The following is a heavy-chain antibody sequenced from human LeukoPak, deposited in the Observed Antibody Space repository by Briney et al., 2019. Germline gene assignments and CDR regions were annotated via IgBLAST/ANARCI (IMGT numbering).Heavy chain of an antibody. Sequence: ASVKVSCKASGYTFTSYYMHWVRQAPGQGLEWMGIINPSGGSTSYAQKFQGRVTMTRDMSTSTVYMESSSLRSEDTAVYYCAVARGLTDPLDFWGQGTLVTVSS. V-gene: IGHV1-46*01. D-gene: IGHD3-10*01. CDR3: AVARGLTDPLDF. CDR2: INPSGGST. CDR1: GYTFTSYY. J-gene: IGHJ4*02.